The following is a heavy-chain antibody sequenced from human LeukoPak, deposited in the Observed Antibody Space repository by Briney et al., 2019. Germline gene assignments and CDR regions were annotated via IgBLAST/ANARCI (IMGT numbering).Heavy chain of an antibody. CDR3: AREGYGGDSMGLDY. CDR2: IKQDGSEK. J-gene: IGHJ4*02. CDR1: GFTFSSYW. V-gene: IGHV3-7*01. D-gene: IGHD4-23*01. Sequence: GGSLRLSCAASGFTFSSYWMSWVRQAPGKGLEWVANIKQDGSEKYYVDSVKGRFTISRDNAENSLYLQVYSLRAEDTAVYYCAREGYGGDSMGLDYWGQGTLVTVSS.